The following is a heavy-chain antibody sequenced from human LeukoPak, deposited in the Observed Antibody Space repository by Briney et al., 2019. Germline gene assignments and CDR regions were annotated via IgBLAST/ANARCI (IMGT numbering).Heavy chain of an antibody. Sequence: PGGSLRLSCAASGFTFSNYEMNWVRQAPGEGLEWVSFISSSGNTKYYPDSVKGRFTISRDNAKNSLYLQMNSLRGEDAAVYYCARGPSYDSGQPGYWGQGTLVTVSS. J-gene: IGHJ4*02. CDR1: GFTFSNYE. V-gene: IGHV3-48*03. D-gene: IGHD3-10*01. CDR3: ARGPSYDSGQPGY. CDR2: ISSSGNTK.